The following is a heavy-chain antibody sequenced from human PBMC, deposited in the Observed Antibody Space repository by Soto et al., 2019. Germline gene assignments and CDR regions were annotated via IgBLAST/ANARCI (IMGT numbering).Heavy chain of an antibody. V-gene: IGHV1-69*13. J-gene: IGHJ3*02. CDR3: ARQNTYYYDSSRPFVSAFDI. Sequence: SVKVSCKASGGTFSSYAISWVRQAPGQGLEWMGGIIPIFGTANYAQKFQGRVTITADESTSTAYMELSSLRSEDTAVYYCARQNTYYYDSSRPFVSAFDIWGQGTMGPVSS. CDR2: IIPIFGTA. D-gene: IGHD3-22*01. CDR1: GGTFSSYA.